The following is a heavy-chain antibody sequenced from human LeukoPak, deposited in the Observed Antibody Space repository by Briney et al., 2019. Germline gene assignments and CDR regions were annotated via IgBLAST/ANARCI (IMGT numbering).Heavy chain of an antibody. V-gene: IGHV4-34*01. J-gene: IGHJ4*02. CDR2: INHSGST. D-gene: IGHD3-9*01. Sequence: SETLSLTCAVYGGSFSGYYWSRIRQPPGKGLEWIGEINHSGSTNYNPSLKSRVTISVDTSKNQFSLKLSSVTAADTAVYYCASSKGWLPYRKFDYWGQGTLVTVSS. CDR3: ASSKGWLPYRKFDY. CDR1: GGSFSGYY.